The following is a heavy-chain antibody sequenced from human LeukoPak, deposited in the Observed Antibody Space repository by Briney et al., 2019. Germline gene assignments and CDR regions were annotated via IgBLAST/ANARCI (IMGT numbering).Heavy chain of an antibody. CDR1: GGTFSSYA. CDR3: ARDGDYYDSSGYYYGVDY. CDR2: IIPIFGTA. J-gene: IGHJ4*02. V-gene: IGHV1-69*05. Sequence: GSSVKVSCKASGGTFSSYAISWVRQAPGQGLEWMGRIIPIFGTANYAQKFQGRVTIATDESTSTAYMELSSLRSEDTAVYYCARDGDYYDSSGYYYGVDYWGQGTLATVSS. D-gene: IGHD3-22*01.